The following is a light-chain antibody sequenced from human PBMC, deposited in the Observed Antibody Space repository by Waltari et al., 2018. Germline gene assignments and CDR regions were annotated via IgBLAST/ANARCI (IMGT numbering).Light chain of an antibody. CDR1: QRLLYRPNNKNG. CDR2: YAS. J-gene: IGKJ4*01. Sequence: IVMTQSPDALAVALGERATSTCKSSQRLLYRPNNKNGRAWYQQKPGQLPKLLISYASTRESGVPDRFSGSGSGTDFTLTIGSLQAEDVAVYFCQQSYTSPFTFGGGTKV. V-gene: IGKV4-1*01. CDR3: QQSYTSPFT.